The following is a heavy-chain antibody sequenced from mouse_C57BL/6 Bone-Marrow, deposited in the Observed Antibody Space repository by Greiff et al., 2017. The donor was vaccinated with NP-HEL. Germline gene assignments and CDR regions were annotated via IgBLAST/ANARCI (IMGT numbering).Heavy chain of an antibody. CDR1: GYTFTSYW. CDR2: IDPSDSYT. D-gene: IGHD3-3*01. V-gene: IGHV1-50*01. CDR3: AIGEAY. J-gene: IGHJ3*01. Sequence: QVQLQQPGAELVKPGASVKLSCKASGYTFTSYWMQWVKQRPGQGLEWIGEIDPSDSYTNYNQKFKGKATLTVDNSSSTAYMQLSSLTSEDSAVYYCAIGEAYWGQGTLVTVSA.